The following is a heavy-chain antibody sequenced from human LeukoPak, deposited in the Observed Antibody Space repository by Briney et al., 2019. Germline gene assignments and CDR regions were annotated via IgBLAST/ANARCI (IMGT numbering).Heavy chain of an antibody. Sequence: GGSLRLSCAASGFAFSSYSMSWVRQAPGKGLEGVSSISSSSSYIYYADSVKGRFTIPRNNAKNSLYLQMNSLRAEDTAVYYCARVAGGWFDPWGQGTLVTVSS. J-gene: IGHJ5*02. CDR2: ISSSSSYI. CDR1: GFAFSSYS. V-gene: IGHV3-21*01. CDR3: ARVAGGWFDP.